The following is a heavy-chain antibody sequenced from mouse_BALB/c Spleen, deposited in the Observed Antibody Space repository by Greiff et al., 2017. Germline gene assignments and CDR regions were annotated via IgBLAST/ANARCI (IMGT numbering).Heavy chain of an antibody. CDR2: IWAGGST. D-gene: IGHD2-3*01. J-gene: IGHJ4*01. CDR3: AKPYDGYYPYAMDY. CDR1: GFSLTSYG. V-gene: IGHV2-9*02. Sequence: VKLMESGPGLVAPSQSLSITCTVSGFSLTSYGVHWVRQPPGKGLEWLGVIWAGGSTNYNSALMSRLSISKDNSKSQVFLKMNSLQTDDTAMYYCAKPYDGYYPYAMDYWGQGTSVTVSS.